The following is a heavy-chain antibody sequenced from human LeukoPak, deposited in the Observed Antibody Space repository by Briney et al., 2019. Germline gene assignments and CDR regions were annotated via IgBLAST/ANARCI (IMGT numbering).Heavy chain of an antibody. Sequence: GASLKISCKGSGSCFTTYWIGWVRPMPGKGLEWMGIIYPADSDTRYSPSFEGQVTISVDKSISTAYLQWSSLQASDTGIYYCARHGSGSFYKYFEYGGQGTRVTVSS. J-gene: IGHJ4*02. D-gene: IGHD3-10*01. CDR2: IYPADSDT. CDR1: GSCFTTYW. CDR3: ARHGSGSFYKYFEY. V-gene: IGHV5-51*01.